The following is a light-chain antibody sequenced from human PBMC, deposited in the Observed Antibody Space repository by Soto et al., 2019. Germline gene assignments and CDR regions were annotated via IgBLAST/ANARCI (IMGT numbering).Light chain of an antibody. CDR3: QQFNSWPRT. Sequence: IVMTQSPATVSASPGERVTLSCRASQSVSGNVAWYHQKPGQPPRLLVYGASTTATDIPARFFGSGSETDFTLTITRLQPEDFGTYYCQQFNSWPRTFGQGTKVDI. V-gene: IGKV3-15*01. J-gene: IGKJ1*01. CDR2: GAS. CDR1: QSVSGN.